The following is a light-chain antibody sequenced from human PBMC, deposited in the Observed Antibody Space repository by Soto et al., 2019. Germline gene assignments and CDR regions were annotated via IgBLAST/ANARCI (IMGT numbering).Light chain of an antibody. Sequence: DIQMTQSPSTLSASVGDRVTITCRASQSISSWLAWYQQKPGKAPKLLIYDASSLASGVPSRFSGSGSGTEFTLTISSLQPDDFATYYCQQYNTFGQGTKVEIK. V-gene: IGKV1-5*01. CDR1: QSISSW. CDR3: QQYNT. J-gene: IGKJ1*01. CDR2: DAS.